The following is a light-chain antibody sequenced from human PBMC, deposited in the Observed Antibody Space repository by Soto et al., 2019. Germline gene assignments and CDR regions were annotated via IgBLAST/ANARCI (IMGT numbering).Light chain of an antibody. CDR3: QQYGSSRT. CDR2: GAS. CDR1: QSISSY. V-gene: IGKV3-20*01. J-gene: IGKJ1*01. Sequence: TQSPSSLSASVLDRFTITCRASQSISSYLAWYQQKPGQAPRLLIYGASSRATGIPDRFSGSGSGTDFTLTISRLEPEDFAVYYCQQYGSSRTFGQGTKVDIK.